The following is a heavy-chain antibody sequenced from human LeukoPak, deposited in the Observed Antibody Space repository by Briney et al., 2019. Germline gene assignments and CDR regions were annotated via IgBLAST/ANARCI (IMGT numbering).Heavy chain of an antibody. CDR1: GGSVNSGSYY. Sequence: NPSETLSLTCTVSGGSVNSGSYYWSWNRQPPGKGLEWIGYIYDSGSTNHNPSLKSRVTMSEDTSKNQFSLKLSSVTAADTAVYYCARDLGNWFDPWGQGTLVTVSS. CDR3: ARDLGNWFDP. V-gene: IGHV4-61*01. CDR2: IYDSGST. J-gene: IGHJ5*02.